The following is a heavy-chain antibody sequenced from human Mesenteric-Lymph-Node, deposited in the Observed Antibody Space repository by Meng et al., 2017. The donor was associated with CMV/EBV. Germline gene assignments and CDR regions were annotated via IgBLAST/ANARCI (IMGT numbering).Heavy chain of an antibody. CDR2: INPNSGGT. CDR1: GYTFTGYY. V-gene: IGHV1-2*02. J-gene: IGHJ5*02. Sequence: ACKASGYTFTGYYMHWVRQAPGQGLEWMGWINPNSGGTNYAQKFQGRVTMTRDTSISTAYMELSRLRSDDTAVYYCARDRDIVPFDPWGQGTLVTVSS. D-gene: IGHD2-15*01. CDR3: ARDRDIVPFDP.